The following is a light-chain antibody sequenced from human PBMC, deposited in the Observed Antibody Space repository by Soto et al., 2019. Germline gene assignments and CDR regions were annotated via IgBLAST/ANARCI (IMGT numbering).Light chain of an antibody. J-gene: IGKJ1*01. CDR2: DAS. V-gene: IGKV1-39*01. Sequence: DIQMTQAPSTLSASVGDRVTITCRASQSVNKCLAWFQQKPGKVPKLLIFDASTLQTGVPLRFSGSGSGTDFTLTISSLQPEDSATYYCQESYSPFWGTCSQGTKVDIK. CDR1: QSVNKC. CDR3: QESYSPFWGT.